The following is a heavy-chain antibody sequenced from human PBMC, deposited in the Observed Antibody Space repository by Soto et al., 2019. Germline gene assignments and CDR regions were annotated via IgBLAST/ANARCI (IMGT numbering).Heavy chain of an antibody. CDR1: GGSISSGDYY. CDR3: ARACDPVGDFGYGMDV. D-gene: IGHD3-16*01. V-gene: IGHV4-30-4*01. Sequence: PSETLSLTCTVSGGSISSGDYYWSWIRQPPGKGLEWIGYIYYSGSTYYNPSLKSRVTISVDTSKNQFSLKLSSVTAADTAVYYCARACDPVGDFGYGMDVWGQGTTVTVSS. J-gene: IGHJ6*02. CDR2: IYYSGST.